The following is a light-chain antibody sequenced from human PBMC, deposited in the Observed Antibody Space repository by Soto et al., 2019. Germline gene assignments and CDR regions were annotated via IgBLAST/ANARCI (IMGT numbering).Light chain of an antibody. CDR3: QQYDSSPRT. CDR2: GAS. CDR1: QTVSRNN. J-gene: IGKJ1*01. Sequence: EIVLTQSPGTLSLSPGERATLSCRASQTVSRNNLVWYQQRPGQPPRLLIYGASSRATGIPDRFSGSGSGTDFTLTINRLEPEDFAVYYCQQYDSSPRTFGQGTKVDIK. V-gene: IGKV3-20*01.